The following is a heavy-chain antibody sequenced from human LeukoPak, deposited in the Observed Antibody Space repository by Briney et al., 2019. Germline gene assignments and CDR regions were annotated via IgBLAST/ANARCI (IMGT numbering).Heavy chain of an antibody. CDR2: ISYDGSNK. CDR3: ARDALDY. CDR1: GFIFSHYG. Sequence: GGSLRLSCAASGFIFSHYGMHWVRQAPGKGLEWVAVISYDGSNKYNADSVKGRFTISRDISKNTLYLQMNSLRAEDTAVYYCARDALDYWGQGTLVTVSS. J-gene: IGHJ4*02. V-gene: IGHV3-30*03.